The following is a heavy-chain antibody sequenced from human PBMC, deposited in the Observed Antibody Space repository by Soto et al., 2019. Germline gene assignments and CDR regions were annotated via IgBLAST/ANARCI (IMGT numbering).Heavy chain of an antibody. V-gene: IGHV4-39*01. CDR2: IYYSGST. Sequence: SETLSLTCTVSGGSISSSSYYWGWIRQPPGKGLEWIGSIYYSGSTYYNPSLKSRVTISVDTSKNQFSLKLSSVTAADTAVYYCARPSLKHSGYYPWFYGMDVWGQGTTVTVS. CDR3: ARPSLKHSGYYPWFYGMDV. J-gene: IGHJ6*02. D-gene: IGHD3-22*01. CDR1: GGSISSSSYY.